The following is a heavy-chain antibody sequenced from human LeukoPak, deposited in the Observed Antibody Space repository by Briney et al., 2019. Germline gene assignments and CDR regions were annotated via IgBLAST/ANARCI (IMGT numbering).Heavy chain of an antibody. CDR1: GGSINNYY. CDR2: IYYRGST. CDR3: ARCPYGSSTLFDF. Sequence: SETLSLTCTVSGGSINNYYWSWIRQPPGKGLEWIGYIYYRGSTSYNPSLKSRVTISVDTSKNQFSLKLISVTAADTAVYYCARCPYGSSTLFDFWGQGTLVTVSS. D-gene: IGHD6-6*01. V-gene: IGHV4-59*01. J-gene: IGHJ4*02.